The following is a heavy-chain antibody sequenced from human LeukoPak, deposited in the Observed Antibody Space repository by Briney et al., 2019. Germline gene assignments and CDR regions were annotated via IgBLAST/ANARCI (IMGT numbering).Heavy chain of an antibody. CDR3: ARVVYSHYWPEGMAV. Sequence: SDTLSLTCTVSGDSISSYYWSWIRQPPGQGLEWIGYTYNSETTNHNPSLESRVPISEDTSKNQFSMMLTSVTAADTAVYYCARVVYSHYWPEGMAVWGQGTTVTVSS. CDR1: GDSISSYY. V-gene: IGHV4-59*07. D-gene: IGHD4-11*01. CDR2: TYNSETT. J-gene: IGHJ6*02.